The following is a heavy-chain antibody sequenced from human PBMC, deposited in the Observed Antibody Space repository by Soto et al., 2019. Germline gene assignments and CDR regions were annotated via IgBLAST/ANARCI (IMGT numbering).Heavy chain of an antibody. CDR1: GGIFGSHG. J-gene: IGHJ3*01. V-gene: IGHV1-69*01. D-gene: IGHD3-22*01. CDR2: FIPICRTL. Sequence: QVQLIQSEAEVKKPGSSVRVSCTASGGIFGSHGFSWVRQSPGQRLEWVRGFIPICRTLTYTEKFQARVRIAADESTNTVYLDLSSLTSEDTAVYYCVRDRRIYYSDPHDEFVASDYEVWGQGTMVSVSS. CDR3: VRDRRIYYSDPHDEFVASDYEV.